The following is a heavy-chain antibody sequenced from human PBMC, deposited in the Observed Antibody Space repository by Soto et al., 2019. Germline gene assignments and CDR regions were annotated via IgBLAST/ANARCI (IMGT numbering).Heavy chain of an antibody. D-gene: IGHD1-1*01. CDR1: GFTFSSYS. J-gene: IGHJ5*02. V-gene: IGHV3-48*02. CDR2: XCXXXTX. CDR3: ARELRLERLIGRFDP. Sequence: PGGSPRLSCAASGFTFSSYSMNWVRQAPGKGLECVXYXCXXXTXYXAXSXXXXFTISRDNAKNSLYLQMNSLRDEDTAVYYCARELRLERLIGRFDPWGQGTLVTVSS.